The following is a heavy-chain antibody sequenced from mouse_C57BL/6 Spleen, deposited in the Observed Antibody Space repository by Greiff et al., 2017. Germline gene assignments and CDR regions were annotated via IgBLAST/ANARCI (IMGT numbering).Heavy chain of an antibody. CDR1: GYAFTNYL. CDR2: INPGSGGT. J-gene: IGHJ3*01. CDR3: ARFRDGGVPAY. Sequence: VQLQQSGAELVRPGTSVKVSCKASGYAFTNYLIEWVKQRPGQGLEWIGVINPGSGGTNYNEKFKGKATLTADKSSSTAYMQLGSLTSEDSAVYFCARFRDGGVPAYWGQGTLVTVSA. V-gene: IGHV1-54*01. D-gene: IGHD1-1*01.